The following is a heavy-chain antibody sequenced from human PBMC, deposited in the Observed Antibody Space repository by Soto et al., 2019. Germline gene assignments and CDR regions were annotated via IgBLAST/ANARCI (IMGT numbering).Heavy chain of an antibody. CDR1: GYTFTSYG. Sequence: QVQLVQSGAEVKKPGASVKVSCKASGYTFTSYGISWVRQAPGQGLEWMGWISAYNGNTNYAQKLQGRVTMTTDTSTSTAYMELRSLRSDGTAVYYCASVDAPYYYGSGSYSGANWFDPWGQGTLVTVSS. D-gene: IGHD3-10*01. V-gene: IGHV1-18*04. J-gene: IGHJ5*02. CDR3: ASVDAPYYYGSGSYSGANWFDP. CDR2: ISAYNGNT.